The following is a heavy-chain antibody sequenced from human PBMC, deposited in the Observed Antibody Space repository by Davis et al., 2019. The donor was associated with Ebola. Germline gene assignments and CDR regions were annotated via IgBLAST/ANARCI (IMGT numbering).Heavy chain of an antibody. Sequence: PGGSLRLSCAASGFTFSSYWMHWVRQAPGKGLVWVSRINSDGSSTSYADSVKGRFTISRDNSKNTLYLQMNSLRAEDTAVYYCAREYYDILTGYLDYYGMDVWGQGTTVTVSS. CDR1: GFTFSSYW. CDR2: INSDGSST. V-gene: IGHV3-74*01. D-gene: IGHD3-9*01. J-gene: IGHJ6*02. CDR3: AREYYDILTGYLDYYGMDV.